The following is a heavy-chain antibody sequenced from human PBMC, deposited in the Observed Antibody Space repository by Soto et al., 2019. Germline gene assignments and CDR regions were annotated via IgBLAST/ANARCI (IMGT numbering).Heavy chain of an antibody. CDR1: GDTFTNFG. Sequence: HLVQSGLEVKQPGASVTVSCKTSGDTFTNFGLSWVRQVPGQGLEWMGWIATYNSNKNYAQKFQGRLNLTTDTSTGTAYMEQKSLGYDDTAVYYCARVLRGVVNWFDRWGQGALGTVS. J-gene: IGHJ5*02. D-gene: IGHD3-10*01. V-gene: IGHV1-18*01. CDR3: ARVLRGVVNWFDR. CDR2: IATYNSNK.